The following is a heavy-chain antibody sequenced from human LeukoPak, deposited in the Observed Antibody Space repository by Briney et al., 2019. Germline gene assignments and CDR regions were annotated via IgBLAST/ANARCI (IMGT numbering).Heavy chain of an antibody. Sequence: SETLSRTCTVSGGSISSSPYYWGWIRQPPGKGLEWIGSMSYSGSTYYNPSLKSRVTISVDTSKNQFSLKLNSVTAADTAVYYCARDHEYFYDSSGYYLNWFDPWGQGTLVTVSS. CDR2: MSYSGST. D-gene: IGHD3-22*01. CDR1: GGSISSSPYY. V-gene: IGHV4-39*02. J-gene: IGHJ5*02. CDR3: ARDHEYFYDSSGYYLNWFDP.